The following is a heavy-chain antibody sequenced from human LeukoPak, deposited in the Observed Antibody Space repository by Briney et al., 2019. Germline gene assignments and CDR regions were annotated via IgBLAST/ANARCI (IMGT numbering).Heavy chain of an antibody. Sequence: GGSLRLSCAASGFTFSSYAMSWVRQAPGKGLEWVSGISGSGGSTYYADSVKGRFTISRDNSKNTLYLQMNSLRAEDTAVYYSAKASGDYVWGSIDYWGQGTLVTVSS. J-gene: IGHJ4*02. V-gene: IGHV3-23*01. D-gene: IGHD3-16*01. CDR2: ISGSGGST. CDR1: GFTFSSYA. CDR3: AKASGDYVWGSIDY.